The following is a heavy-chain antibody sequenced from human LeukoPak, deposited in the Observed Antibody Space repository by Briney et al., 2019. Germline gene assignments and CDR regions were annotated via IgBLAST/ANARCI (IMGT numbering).Heavy chain of an antibody. CDR2: ISTYNGNT. CDR1: AYIFTSYG. Sequence: ASVKVSCKASAYIFTSYGINWVRQAPGQGLEWMGWISTYNGNTNFAQKLQGRVTMTTDTSTRTAYMELRSLRSDDTAIYYCARDLGGWYRPDAFDMWGQGTMVTVSS. CDR3: ARDLGGWYRPDAFDM. V-gene: IGHV1-18*01. J-gene: IGHJ3*02. D-gene: IGHD6-19*01.